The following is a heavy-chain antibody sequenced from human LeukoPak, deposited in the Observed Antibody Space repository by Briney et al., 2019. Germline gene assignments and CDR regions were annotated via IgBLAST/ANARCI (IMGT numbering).Heavy chain of an antibody. CDR1: GYTFTGYY. D-gene: IGHD6-19*01. Sequence: ASVKLSCKAYGYTFTGYYIHWVRQDPGQGLEWMGWINPNSGGTKYAQKFQGRVTMTRDTSISTAYMGLSRLRSDDTAVYYCAKGRVVAGTKSLTYNWFDPWGQGTLVTVSS. CDR2: INPNSGGT. CDR3: AKGRVVAGTKSLTYNWFDP. V-gene: IGHV1-2*02. J-gene: IGHJ5*02.